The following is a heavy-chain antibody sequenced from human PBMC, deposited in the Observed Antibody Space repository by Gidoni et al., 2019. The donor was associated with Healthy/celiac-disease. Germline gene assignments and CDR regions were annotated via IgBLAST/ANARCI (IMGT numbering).Heavy chain of an antibody. J-gene: IGHJ4*02. Sequence: QVQLQQWGAGLLKPSETLSLTCAVYGGSFSGYYWSWIRQPPGKGLEWIGEINHSGSTNYNPSLKSRVTISVDTSKNQFSLKLSSVTAADTAVYYCARIKGINYYADYWGQGTLVTVSS. CDR2: INHSGST. V-gene: IGHV4-34*01. CDR1: GGSFSGYY. CDR3: ARIKGINYYADY. D-gene: IGHD3-10*01.